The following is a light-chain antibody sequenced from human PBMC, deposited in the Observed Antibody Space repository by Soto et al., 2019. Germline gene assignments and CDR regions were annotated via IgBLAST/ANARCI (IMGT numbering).Light chain of an antibody. Sequence: DIQMTQSPSFLSASVGDRVTITCRASQGISSYLAWYQQKPGKDPKLLIYAASSLQSGVPSRFSGSGSGTDFTLTIISLQPEDFATYYCQQSYSTPFTFGPGTKVDIK. CDR3: QQSYSTPFT. CDR2: AAS. J-gene: IGKJ3*01. CDR1: QGISSY. V-gene: IGKV1-39*01.